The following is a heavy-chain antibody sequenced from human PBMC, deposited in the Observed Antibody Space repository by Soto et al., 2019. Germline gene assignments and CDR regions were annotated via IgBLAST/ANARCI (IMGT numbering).Heavy chain of an antibody. V-gene: IGHV4-31*03. Sequence: QVQLQESGPGLVKPSQTLSLTCTVSGGSISSGNYYWSWIRQHPGEGLEWFGYFYYSGSTYYNPSLKSRVTISVDTSKNQFSLKLNSVTAADTAVYYCARGRFGVFGESLYAFDIWGQGTMVTVSS. D-gene: IGHD3-10*01. CDR3: ARGRFGVFGESLYAFDI. J-gene: IGHJ3*02. CDR2: FYYSGST. CDR1: GGSISSGNYY.